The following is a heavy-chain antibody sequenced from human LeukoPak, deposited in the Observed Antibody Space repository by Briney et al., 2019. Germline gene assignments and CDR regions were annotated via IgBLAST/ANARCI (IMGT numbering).Heavy chain of an antibody. CDR2: INHSGST. CDR1: GGSFSGYY. CDR3: ARGDYDILTGYYS. Sequence: SETLSLTCAVYGGSFSGYYWSWIRQPPGEGLEWIGEINHSGSTNYNPSLKSRVTISVDTSKNQFSLKPSSVTAADTAVYYCARGDYDILTGYYSWGQGTLVTVSS. J-gene: IGHJ4*02. V-gene: IGHV4-34*01. D-gene: IGHD3-9*01.